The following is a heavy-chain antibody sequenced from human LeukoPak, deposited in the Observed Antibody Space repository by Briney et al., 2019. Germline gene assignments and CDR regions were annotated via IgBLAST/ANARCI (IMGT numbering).Heavy chain of an antibody. CDR1: GFTFSSYS. J-gene: IGHJ3*02. V-gene: IGHV3-21*01. CDR3: ARDSGGSRDAFDI. D-gene: IGHD2-15*01. Sequence: GGSLRLSCAASGFTFSSYSMNWVRQAPWKGLEWVSSISSSSSYMYYAHSVKGRSTISRDNAKNSLYMQMNSLRAADTAVSYCARDSGGSRDAFDIWGQGTMVTVSS. CDR2: ISSSSSYM.